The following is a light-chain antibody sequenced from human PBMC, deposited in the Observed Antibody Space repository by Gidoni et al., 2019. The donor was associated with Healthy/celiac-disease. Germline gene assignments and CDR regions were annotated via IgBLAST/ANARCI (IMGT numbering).Light chain of an antibody. CDR2: GAS. V-gene: IGKV3-15*01. Sequence: EIVMTQSPATLSVSPGERATLSCRASQSVSSNLAWYQHKPGQAPRLLIYGASTRATCIPARFSGSGSGTEFTPTISSLQSEDFAVYYCQQYNNWPRRTFGQGTKVEIK. CDR1: QSVSSN. CDR3: QQYNNWPRRT. J-gene: IGKJ1*01.